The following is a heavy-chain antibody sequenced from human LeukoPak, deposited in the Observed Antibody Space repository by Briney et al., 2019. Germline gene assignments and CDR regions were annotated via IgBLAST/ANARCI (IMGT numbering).Heavy chain of an antibody. J-gene: IGHJ4*02. V-gene: IGHV3-48*04. CDR2: IGISSGNT. D-gene: IGHD1-1*01. Sequence: GGSLRLSCTASGFPFSDYSMNWVRQAPGKGLEWISYIGISSGNTKYADSVKGRFTISADNTKNSLYLQMNSLQVEDTAVYYCARDHNYAFDNWGQGTLVSVSS. CDR3: ARDHNYAFDN. CDR1: GFPFSDYS.